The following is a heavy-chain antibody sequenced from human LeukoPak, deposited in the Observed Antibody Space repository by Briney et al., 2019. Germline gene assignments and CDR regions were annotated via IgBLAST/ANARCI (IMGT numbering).Heavy chain of an antibody. CDR2: ISYDGSNK. CDR1: GFTFSSYA. J-gene: IGHJ4*02. D-gene: IGHD3-3*01. V-gene: IGHV3-30-3*01. Sequence: GGSLRLSCAASGFTFSSYAMHWVRQAPGKGLEWVAVISYDGSNKYYADSVKGRFTISRDDSKNTLYLQMNSLKTEDTAVYYCTTDFPSHFGVVISFDYWGQGTLVTVSS. CDR3: TTDFPSHFGVVISFDY.